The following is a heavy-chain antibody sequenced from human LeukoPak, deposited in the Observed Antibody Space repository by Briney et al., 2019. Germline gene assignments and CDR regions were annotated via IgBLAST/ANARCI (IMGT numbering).Heavy chain of an antibody. D-gene: IGHD6-13*01. V-gene: IGHV3-33*06. J-gene: IGHJ4*02. CDR3: AKDGSSSWYLLPLDY. CDR2: IWYDGSNK. Sequence: GRSLRLSCAASRFTFSSYGMHWVRQAPGKGLEWVAVIWYDGSNKYYADSVKGRFTISRDNSKNTLYLQMNSLRAEDTAVYYCAKDGSSSWYLLPLDYWGQGTLVTVSS. CDR1: RFTFSSYG.